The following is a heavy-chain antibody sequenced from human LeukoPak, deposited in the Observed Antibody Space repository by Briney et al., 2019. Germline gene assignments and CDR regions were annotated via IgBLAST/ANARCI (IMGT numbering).Heavy chain of an antibody. CDR3: ARDPMTLVTSRSAVDGNPPEY. CDR2: ISSSSSTI. D-gene: IGHD4-17*01. J-gene: IGHJ4*02. CDR1: GFPFSRYT. V-gene: IGHV3-48*01. Sequence: PGGSLRLSCTASGFPFSRYTMNWVRQAPGKGLEWVLYISSSSSTIYYAESVRGRFTISRDNVQSSVYLQMNSLRVEDTAVYYCARDPMTLVTSRSAVDGNPPEYWGLGTLVTVSS.